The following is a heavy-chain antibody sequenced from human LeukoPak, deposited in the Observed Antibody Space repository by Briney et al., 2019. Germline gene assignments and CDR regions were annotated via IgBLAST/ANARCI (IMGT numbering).Heavy chain of an antibody. CDR1: GLTFSDYY. Sequence: GGSLRLSCAASGLTFSDYYMSWIRQAPGKGLEWVSYISSSSSYTNYADSVKGRFTISRDNAKNSLYLQMNSLRAEDTAVYYCARVPYYYGSGSYYSGYYFDYWGQGTLVTVSS. D-gene: IGHD3-10*01. CDR2: ISSSSSYT. V-gene: IGHV3-11*06. CDR3: ARVPYYYGSGSYYSGYYFDY. J-gene: IGHJ4*02.